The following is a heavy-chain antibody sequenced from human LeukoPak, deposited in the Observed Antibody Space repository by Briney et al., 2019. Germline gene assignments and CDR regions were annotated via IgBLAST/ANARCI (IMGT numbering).Heavy chain of an antibody. D-gene: IGHD6-6*01. Sequence: ASVNVSCKASGYTFTGYYMHWVRQAPGQGLEWMGWINPNSGGTNYAQKFQGRVTMTRDTAISTAYMELSRLRSDNTAVYYCARPGRGIAARPIDYYYYYMDVWGKGTTVTVSS. CDR3: ARPGRGIAARPIDYYYYYMDV. CDR2: INPNSGGT. J-gene: IGHJ6*03. CDR1: GYTFTGYY. V-gene: IGHV1-2*02.